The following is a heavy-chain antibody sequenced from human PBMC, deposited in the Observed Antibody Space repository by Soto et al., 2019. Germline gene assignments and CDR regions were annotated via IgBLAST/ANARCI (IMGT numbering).Heavy chain of an antibody. CDR3: ARRPNYYDSSGHDY. CDR1: GGSISSSSYY. V-gene: IGHV4-39*01. D-gene: IGHD3-22*01. CDR2: IYYSGST. J-gene: IGHJ4*02. Sequence: SETLSLTCTVSGGSISSSSYYWGWIRQPPGKGLEWIGSIYYSGSTYYNPSLKSRVTISVDTSKNQFSLKLSSVTAADTAVYYCARRPNYYDSSGHDYWGQGTLVTVSS.